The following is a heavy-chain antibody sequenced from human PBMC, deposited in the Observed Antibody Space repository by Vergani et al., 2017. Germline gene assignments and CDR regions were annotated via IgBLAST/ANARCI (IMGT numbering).Heavy chain of an antibody. CDR3: AREQLGWYFDY. D-gene: IGHD6-6*01. V-gene: IGHV3-48*01. Sequence: EVQLVESGGGLVKPGGSLRLSCAASGFTFSSYWMSWVRQAPGKGLEWVSYISSSGSTIYYADSVKGRFTISRDNSKNTLYLQMNSLRAEDTAVYYCAREQLGWYFDYWGQGTLVTVSS. CDR1: GFTFSSYW. CDR2: ISSSGSTI. J-gene: IGHJ4*02.